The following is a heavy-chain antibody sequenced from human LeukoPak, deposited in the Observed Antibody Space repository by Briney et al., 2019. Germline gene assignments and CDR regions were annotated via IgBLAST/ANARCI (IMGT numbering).Heavy chain of an antibody. CDR2: ISWNSGSI. CDR3: AKVSGTTVTTYYFDY. V-gene: IGHV3-9*01. CDR1: GFTFDDYA. Sequence: GRSLRLSCAASGFTFDDYAMHWVRQAPGKGLEWVSGISWNSGSIGYADSVKGRFTISRGNAKNSLYLQMNSLRAEDTALYYCAKVSGTTVTTYYFDYWGRGTLVTVSS. J-gene: IGHJ4*02. D-gene: IGHD4-17*01.